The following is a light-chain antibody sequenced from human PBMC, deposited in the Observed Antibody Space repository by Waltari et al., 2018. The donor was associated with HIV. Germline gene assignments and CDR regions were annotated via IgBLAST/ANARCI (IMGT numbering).Light chain of an antibody. Sequence: SYVLTQPPSVSVAPGQTARIPCGGNNIGTKGVHWYQQKPGQAPVLVVYDDSDRPSGSPERFSGSNSGNTATLTSSRVEAGDEADYYCQVWDSSSDHVVFGGGTKLTVL. CDR3: QVWDSSSDHVV. CDR1: NIGTKG. J-gene: IGLJ2*01. CDR2: DDS. V-gene: IGLV3-21*02.